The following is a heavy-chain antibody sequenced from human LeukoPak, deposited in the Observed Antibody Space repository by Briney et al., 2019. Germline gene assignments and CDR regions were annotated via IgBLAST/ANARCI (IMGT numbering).Heavy chain of an antibody. CDR2: MSTSGSA. V-gene: IGHV4-61*02. CDR3: ARDWLAAGRGLYYYGMDV. CDR1: GGSISNSNYY. J-gene: IGHJ6*02. D-gene: IGHD6-13*01. Sequence: SETLSLTCTVSGGSISNSNYYWSWIRQPAGKGLEWIGRMSTSGSANYNPSLKSRVTMSVDTSKNQFSLKLYSVTAADTAVYYCARDWLAAGRGLYYYGMDVWGQGTTVTVSS.